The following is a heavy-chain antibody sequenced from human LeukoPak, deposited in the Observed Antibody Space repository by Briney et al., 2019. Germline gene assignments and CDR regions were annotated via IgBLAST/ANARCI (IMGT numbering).Heavy chain of an antibody. D-gene: IGHD3-22*01. CDR2: IIPIFGTA. CDR1: GGTFSSYA. Sequence: EASVKVSCKASGGTFSSYAISWVRQAPGQGLEWMGGIIPIFGTANYAQKFQGRVTITTDESTSTAYMELSSLRSEDTAVYYCASHYYYDSSGYYYSNAFDIWGQGTMVTVSS. CDR3: ASHYYYDSSGYYYSNAFDI. J-gene: IGHJ3*02. V-gene: IGHV1-69*05.